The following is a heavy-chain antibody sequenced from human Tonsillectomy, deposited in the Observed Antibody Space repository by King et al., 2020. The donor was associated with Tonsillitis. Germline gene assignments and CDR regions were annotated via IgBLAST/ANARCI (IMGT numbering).Heavy chain of an antibody. CDR2: ISFDGRSK. V-gene: IGHV3-33*05. J-gene: IGHJ5*01. CDR3: AKERLYSSRCGIDS. CDR1: GFTFRSYG. Sequence: VQLVESGGGVVQPGRSLRLSCAASGFTFRSYGMHWVRQAPGKGLDWVAVISFDGRSKYVDSVKGRFTISRDNSENTLYLQINNLRSEDTAVYYCAKERLYSSRCGIDSWGLGTLVTVSS. D-gene: IGHD6-19*01.